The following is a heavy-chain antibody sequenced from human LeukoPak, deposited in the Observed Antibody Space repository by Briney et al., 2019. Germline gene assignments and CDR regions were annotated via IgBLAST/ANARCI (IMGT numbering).Heavy chain of an antibody. V-gene: IGHV3-23*01. CDR3: AKGLIVVVPAAIFDY. CDR1: GFTFSSNW. J-gene: IGHJ4*02. CDR2: ISGSGGST. D-gene: IGHD2-2*01. Sequence: PGGSLRLSCAASGFTFSSNWMHWVRQVPGKGLEWVSAISGSGGSTYYADSVKGRFTISRDNSKNTLYLQMNSLRAEDTAVYYCAKGLIVVVPAAIFDYWGQGTLVTVSS.